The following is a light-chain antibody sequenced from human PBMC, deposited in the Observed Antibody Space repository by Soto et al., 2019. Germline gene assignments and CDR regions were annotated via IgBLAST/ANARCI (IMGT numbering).Light chain of an antibody. CDR3: QQYNSWPPLT. CDR1: QSVSNN. J-gene: IGKJ4*01. V-gene: IGKV3-15*01. CDR2: GAS. Sequence: EIVMTQSPATLSVSPGERATLSCRASQSVSNNLAWYQQKPGQAPRLLIYGASTRATGVPARSSGSGSGTEFTLTISSLQSEDFAVYFCQQYNSWPPLTFGGGTKVEIK.